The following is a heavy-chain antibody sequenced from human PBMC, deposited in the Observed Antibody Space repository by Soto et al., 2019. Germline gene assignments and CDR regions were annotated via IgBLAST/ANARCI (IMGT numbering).Heavy chain of an antibody. CDR3: ARGIRNYYGVDV. Sequence: GGSLRLSCASSGFPFSSYWMHWVRQAPGKGLVWVSRINSDWSSTSYADSVKGRFTISRDNAKNTLYLQMSSLRAEDTAVYYCARGIRNYYGVDVWGQGTTVTVSS. CDR2: INSDWSST. CDR1: GFPFSSYW. D-gene: IGHD4-17*01. J-gene: IGHJ6*02. V-gene: IGHV3-74*01.